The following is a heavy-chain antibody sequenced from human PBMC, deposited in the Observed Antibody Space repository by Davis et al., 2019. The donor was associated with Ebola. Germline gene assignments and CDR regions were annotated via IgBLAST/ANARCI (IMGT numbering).Heavy chain of an antibody. V-gene: IGHV1-69*13. J-gene: IGHJ4*02. D-gene: IGHD3-9*01. CDR1: GGSFSSHP. CDR3: ARDFDGGNYYFDY. Sequence: SVKVSCKTSGGSFSSHPISWVRQAPRQGLEWMGGIIPIFYTPHYAQKFHGRITITADASTSTAYMELSSLRSEDTATYFCARDFDGGNYYFDYWGPGTPVTVSS. CDR2: IIPIFYTP.